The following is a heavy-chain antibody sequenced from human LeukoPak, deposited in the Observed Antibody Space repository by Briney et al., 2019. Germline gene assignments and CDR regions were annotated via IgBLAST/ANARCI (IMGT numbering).Heavy chain of an antibody. CDR1: GFTFSSYW. J-gene: IGHJ4*02. V-gene: IGHV3-7*03. CDR2: IKQDGSEK. Sequence: GGSLRLSSAASGFTFSSYWMNWVHQAPGKGLEWVANIKQDGSEKYYVDSVKGRFTISRDNAKNSLYLQMNSLRAEDTAVYYCARSLGMVRGVIIPAYFDYWGQGTLVTVSS. CDR3: ARSLGMVRGVIIPAYFDY. D-gene: IGHD3-10*01.